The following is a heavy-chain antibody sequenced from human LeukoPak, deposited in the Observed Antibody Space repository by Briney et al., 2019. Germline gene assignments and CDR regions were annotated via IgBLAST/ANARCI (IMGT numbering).Heavy chain of an antibody. J-gene: IGHJ6*02. Sequence: PSETLSLTCTVSGGSISSYYWSWIRQPPGKGLEWIGYIYYSGSTNYNPSLKSRVTISVDTSKNQFSLKLSSVTAADTAVYYCARGRYSYGSKCYYYGMDVWGQGTTVTVSS. CDR3: ARGRYSYGSKCYYYGMDV. D-gene: IGHD5-18*01. CDR2: IYYSGST. V-gene: IGHV4-59*01. CDR1: GGSISSYY.